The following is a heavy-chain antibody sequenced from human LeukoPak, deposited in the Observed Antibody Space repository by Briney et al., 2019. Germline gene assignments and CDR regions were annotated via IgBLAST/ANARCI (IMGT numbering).Heavy chain of an antibody. J-gene: IGHJ4*02. CDR3: ARGGAAAGFNY. Sequence: SQTLSLTCAFSGDSVSSNSAVWNWIRQSPSRGLEWLGRTYYRSNWYNDYAVSVESRITVNPDTSKNQFSLQLNSVTPEDTAVYYCARGGAAAGFNYWGQGTLVIVSS. V-gene: IGHV6-1*01. CDR1: GDSVSSNSAV. CDR2: TYYRSNWYN. D-gene: IGHD6-13*01.